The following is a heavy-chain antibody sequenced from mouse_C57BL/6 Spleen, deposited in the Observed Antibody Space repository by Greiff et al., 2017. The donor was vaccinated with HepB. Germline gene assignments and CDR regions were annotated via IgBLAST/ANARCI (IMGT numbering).Heavy chain of an antibody. V-gene: IGHV1-50*01. CDR3: AVGDGYRFAY. CDR1: GYTFTSYW. D-gene: IGHD2-3*01. J-gene: IGHJ3*01. Sequence: QVQLQQPGAELVKPGASVKLSCKASGYTFTSYWMQWVKQRPGQGLEWIGEIDPSDSYTNYNQKFKGKATLTVDTSSSTAYMQLSSLTSEDSAVYDCAVGDGYRFAYWGQGTLVTVSA. CDR2: IDPSDSYT.